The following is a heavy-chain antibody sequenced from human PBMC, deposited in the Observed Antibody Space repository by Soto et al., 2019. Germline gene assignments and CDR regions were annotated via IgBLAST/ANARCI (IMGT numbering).Heavy chain of an antibody. D-gene: IGHD4-17*01. CDR2: ISAYNGNT. Sequence: ASVKVSCKASGYTFTSYGISWVRQAPGQGLEWMGWISAYNGNTNYAQKLQGRVTMTTDTSTSTAYMELRSLRSDDTAVYYCARDRDPNGDYVDGYWGQGTLVTVSS. J-gene: IGHJ4*02. CDR3: ARDRDPNGDYVDGY. CDR1: GYTFTSYG. V-gene: IGHV1-18*01.